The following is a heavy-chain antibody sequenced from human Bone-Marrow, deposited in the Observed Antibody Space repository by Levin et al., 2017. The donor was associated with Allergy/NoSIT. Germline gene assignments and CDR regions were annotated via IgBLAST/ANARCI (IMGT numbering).Heavy chain of an antibody. CDR2: IIPIFGTA. V-gene: IGHV1-69*06. CDR3: ALGSSSSEYYFDY. J-gene: IGHJ4*02. D-gene: IGHD6-6*01. Sequence: SVKVSCKASGGTFSSYAISWVRQAPGQGLEWMGGIIPIFGTANYAQKFQGRVTITADKSTSTAYMELSSLRSEDTAVYYCALGSSSSEYYFDYWGQGTLVTVSS. CDR1: GGTFSSYA.